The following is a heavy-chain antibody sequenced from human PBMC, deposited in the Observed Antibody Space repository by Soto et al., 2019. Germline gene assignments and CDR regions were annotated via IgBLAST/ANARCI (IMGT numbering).Heavy chain of an antibody. CDR3: AHKLDTVDWFGP. CDR2: IYWNDDK. D-gene: IGHD5-18*01. J-gene: IGHJ5*02. CDR1: GFSLRNGGVG. Sequence: QITLKESGPPLVKSTQTLTLTCSFSGFSLRNGGVGVGWIRQPPGKALEWVALIYWNDDKRYSPFLKNRLTLIKDTFKDQVVLTMTNVDPVDTATYYCAHKLDTVDWFGPWGQGTLVTVSS. V-gene: IGHV2-5*01.